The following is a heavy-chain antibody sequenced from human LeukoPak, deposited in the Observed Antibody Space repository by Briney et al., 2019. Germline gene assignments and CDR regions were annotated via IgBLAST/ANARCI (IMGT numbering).Heavy chain of an antibody. CDR3: ASDSSGSFDY. CDR1: GGSISSGSYY. Sequence: PSETLSLTCTVSGGSISSGSYYWSWIRQPAGKGLEWIGYIYYSGSTNYNPSLKSRVTISVDTSKNQFSLKLSSVTAADTAVYYCASDSSGSFDYWGQGTLVTVSS. V-gene: IGHV4-61*10. CDR2: IYYSGST. J-gene: IGHJ4*02. D-gene: IGHD3-22*01.